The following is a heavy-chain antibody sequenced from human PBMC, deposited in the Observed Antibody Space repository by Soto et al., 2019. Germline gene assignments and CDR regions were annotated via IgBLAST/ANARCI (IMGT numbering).Heavy chain of an antibody. J-gene: IGHJ3*01. CDR2: ISYDGSNK. Sequence: VAVISYDGSNKYYADSVKGRFTISRDNSKNTLYLQMNSLRVEDTAVYYCTLLTATVTNQDDAFDFWGQGTMVTVSS. CDR3: TLLTATVTNQDDAFDF. D-gene: IGHD4-17*01. V-gene: IGHV3-30*03.